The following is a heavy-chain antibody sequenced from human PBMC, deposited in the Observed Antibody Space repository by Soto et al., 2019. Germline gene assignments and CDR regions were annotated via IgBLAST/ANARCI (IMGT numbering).Heavy chain of an antibody. CDR2: INSDGSSR. V-gene: IGHV3-74*01. CDR1: GFTFTNYW. Sequence: EVQLVESGGGLVQPGGSLRLSCAASGFTFTNYWMHWVRQAPGRGLVLVSRINSDGSSRFYADSVKGRFTISRDNAENTVYLQMNSLRAEDTAVYYCARGVRNYYGMDVWGQGTTVTVSS. J-gene: IGHJ6*02. CDR3: ARGVRNYYGMDV.